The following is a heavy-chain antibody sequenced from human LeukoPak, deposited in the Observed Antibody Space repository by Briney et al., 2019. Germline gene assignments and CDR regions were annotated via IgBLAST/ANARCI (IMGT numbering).Heavy chain of an antibody. Sequence: SETLSLTCAVYGGSFNGYYWSWIRQPPGKGLEWIGEINHSGSTNYNPSLKSRVTISVDTSKNQFSLKLSSVTAADTAVYYCARGLSIVGATYYFDYWGQGTLVTVSS. D-gene: IGHD1-26*01. J-gene: IGHJ4*02. CDR2: INHSGST. V-gene: IGHV4-34*01. CDR3: ARGLSIVGATYYFDY. CDR1: GGSFNGYY.